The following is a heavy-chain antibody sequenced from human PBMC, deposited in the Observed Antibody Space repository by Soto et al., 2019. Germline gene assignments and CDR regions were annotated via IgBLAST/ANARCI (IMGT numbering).Heavy chain of an antibody. CDR1: GYSFTSYW. V-gene: IGHV5-10-1*01. CDR2: IDPSDSYT. CDR3: ARRESSEATIYYFDY. D-gene: IGHD5-12*01. J-gene: IGHJ4*02. Sequence: PGESLKISWKGSGYSFTSYWISWVRQMPGKGLEWMGRIDPSDSYTNYSPSFQGHVTISADKSISTASLQWSSLKASDTAMYYCARRESSEATIYYFDYWGQGTLVTVSS.